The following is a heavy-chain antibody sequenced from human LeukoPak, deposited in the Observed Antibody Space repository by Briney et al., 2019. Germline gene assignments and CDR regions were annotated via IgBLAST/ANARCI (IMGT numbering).Heavy chain of an antibody. CDR2: IYTSGST. V-gene: IGHV4-4*07. CDR3: ARGYYDSSAQSAFDI. D-gene: IGHD3-22*01. Sequence: PSETLSLTCTVSGGSISSYYWSWIRQPAGKGLEWIGRIYTSGSTNYNPSLKSRVTMSVDTSKNQFSLKLSSVTAADTAVYYRARGYYDSSAQSAFDIWGQGTMVTVSS. J-gene: IGHJ3*02. CDR1: GGSISSYY.